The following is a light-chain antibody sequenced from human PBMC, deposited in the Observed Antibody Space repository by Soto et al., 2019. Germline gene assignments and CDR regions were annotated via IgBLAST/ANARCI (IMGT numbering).Light chain of an antibody. CDR3: QERTGWPPWT. J-gene: IGKJ1*01. V-gene: IGKV3-11*01. Sequence: IVLKQSVAPVSLSPGGRATLSFRASQSVSRSLAWYQQKPGQSPRLLNYDATKRASGFPARFSGSGSGTDFTLTIGYLEPEDFAVYYCQERTGWPPWTFGEGTKVDIK. CDR1: QSVSRS. CDR2: DAT.